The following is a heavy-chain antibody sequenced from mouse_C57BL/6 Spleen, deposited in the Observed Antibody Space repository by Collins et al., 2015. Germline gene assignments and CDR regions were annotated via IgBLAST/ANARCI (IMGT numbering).Heavy chain of an antibody. J-gene: IGHJ4*01. D-gene: IGHD2-4*01. CDR3: ARIYYDYDEAMDY. CDR2: ISYDGSN. CDR1: GYSITSGYY. Sequence: DVQLQESGPGLVKPSQSLSLTCSVTGYSITSGYYWNWIRQFPGNKLEWMGYISYDGSNNYNPSLKNRISVTRDTSKNQFFLKLNSVTTEDTATYYCARIYYDYDEAMDYWGQGTSVTVSS. V-gene: IGHV3-6*02.